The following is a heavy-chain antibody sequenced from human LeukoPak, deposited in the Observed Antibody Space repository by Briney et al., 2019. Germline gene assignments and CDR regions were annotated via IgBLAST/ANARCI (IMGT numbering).Heavy chain of an antibody. CDR1: GGSFSGYY. J-gene: IGHJ3*02. CDR2: INHSGST. D-gene: IGHD2-2*02. Sequence: SATLSLTCAVYGGSFSGYYWSWIRQPPGKGLGWIWEINHSGSTNYNPYLKSRVTISVDTSKDQFSLKLSSVTAADTAVYYCARFVVVPAAILSAFDIWGQGTMVTVSS. V-gene: IGHV4-34*01. CDR3: ARFVVVPAAILSAFDI.